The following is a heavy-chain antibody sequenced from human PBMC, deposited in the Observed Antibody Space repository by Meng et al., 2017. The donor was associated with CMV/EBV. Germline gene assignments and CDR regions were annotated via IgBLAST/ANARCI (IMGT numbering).Heavy chain of an antibody. CDR2: IYYSGST. CDR1: GGSISSYY. V-gene: IGHV4-59*01. CDR3: AREEGLRYYDSSGYFGRFDY. J-gene: IGHJ4*02. Sequence: ESLKISCTVSGGSISSYYWSWIRQPPGKGLEWIGYIYYSGSTNYNPSLKSRVTLSVDTSKNQFSLKLSSVTAADTAVYYCAREEGLRYYDSSGYFGRFDYWGQGTLVTVSS. D-gene: IGHD3-22*01.